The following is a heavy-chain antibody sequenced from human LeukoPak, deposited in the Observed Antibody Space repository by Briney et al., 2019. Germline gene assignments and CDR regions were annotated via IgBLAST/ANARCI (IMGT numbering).Heavy chain of an antibody. J-gene: IGHJ3*02. D-gene: IGHD3-3*01. CDR1: GGSISSYH. CDR3: ARDTDFADAFDI. Sequence: SETLSLTCTVSGGSISSYHWSWIRQPPGKGLEWIGYIYYSGSTNYNPSLKSRVTISVDTSKNQFSLKLSSVTAADTAVYYCARDTDFADAFDIWGQGTMVTVSS. CDR2: IYYSGST. V-gene: IGHV4-59*01.